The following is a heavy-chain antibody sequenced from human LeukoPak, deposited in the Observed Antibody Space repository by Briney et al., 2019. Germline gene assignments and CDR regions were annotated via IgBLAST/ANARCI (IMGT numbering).Heavy chain of an antibody. CDR1: GGTFSSYA. J-gene: IGHJ4*02. V-gene: IGHV1-69*13. Sequence: SVKVSCKASGGTFSSYAISWVRQAPGQGLEWMGGIIPIFGTANYAQKFQGRVTITADESTSTAYMELSSLRSEDTAVYYCARDEGNGGNYYDSSGYYWHWGQGTLVTVSS. D-gene: IGHD3-22*01. CDR3: ARDEGNGGNYYDSSGYYWH. CDR2: IIPIFGTA.